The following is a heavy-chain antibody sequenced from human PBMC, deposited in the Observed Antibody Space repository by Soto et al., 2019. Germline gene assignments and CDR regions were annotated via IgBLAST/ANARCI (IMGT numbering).Heavy chain of an antibody. V-gene: IGHV3-48*02. CDR1: GFTFSSYS. Sequence: LRLSCAASGFTFSSYSMNWVRQAPGKGLEWISYISTTSSSIYYADSVKGRFTISRDNAKNSLFLQMNSLRDEDTAVYYCARKGVAFDYWGQGALVTASS. D-gene: IGHD3-3*01. CDR3: ARKGVAFDY. CDR2: ISTTSSSI. J-gene: IGHJ4*02.